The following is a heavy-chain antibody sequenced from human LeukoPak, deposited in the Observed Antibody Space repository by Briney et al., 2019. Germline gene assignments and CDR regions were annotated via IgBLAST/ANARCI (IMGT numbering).Heavy chain of an antibody. Sequence: GGSLRLSCAASGFTFSRYWMSWVRQAPGKGLEWVANIKQDGSEKYYVDSVKGRFTISRDNAKSSLYLQMNSLRAEDTAVYYCASDREYYYGSGSFDYWGQGTLVTVSS. CDR1: GFTFSRYW. CDR2: IKQDGSEK. J-gene: IGHJ4*02. D-gene: IGHD3-10*01. V-gene: IGHV3-7*04. CDR3: ASDREYYYGSGSFDY.